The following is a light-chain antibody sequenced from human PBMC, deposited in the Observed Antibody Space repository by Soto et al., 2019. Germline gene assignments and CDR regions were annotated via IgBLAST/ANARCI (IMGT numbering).Light chain of an antibody. CDR2: GAS. CDR3: QQYSTSPIS. J-gene: IGKJ5*01. V-gene: IGKV3-20*01. CDR1: QGTSRS. Sequence: ENVLTQSPGTLSLSPGERATLSCRASQGTSRSLSWYQQRPGQAPRLLIYGASSRASCIPGRFSGSGSGTDYTLTISRLEPEVFAVYYFQQYSTSPISFGPGTRLEIK.